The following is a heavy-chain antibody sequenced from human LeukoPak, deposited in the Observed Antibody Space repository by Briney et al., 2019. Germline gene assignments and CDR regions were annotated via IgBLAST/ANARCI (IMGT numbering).Heavy chain of an antibody. V-gene: IGHV3-11*04. CDR3: VKGSLISIIVLVTRST. CDR2: ISSSSSTI. D-gene: IGHD3-22*01. Sequence: GGSLRLSCAASGFTFTDSYMTWVRQAPGKGLEWLSYISSSSSTIYYADSVKGRFTISRDNAKNSLYLQMNSLRAEDTAVYYCVKGSLISIIVLVTRSTWGQGTLVTVSS. CDR1: GFTFTDSY. J-gene: IGHJ5*02.